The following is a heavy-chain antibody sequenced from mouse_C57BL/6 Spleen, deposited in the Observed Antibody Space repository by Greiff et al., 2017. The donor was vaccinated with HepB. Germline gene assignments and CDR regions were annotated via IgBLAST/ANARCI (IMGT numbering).Heavy chain of an antibody. J-gene: IGHJ4*01. V-gene: IGHV1-77*01. Sequence: VKLMESGAELVKPGASVKISCKASGYTFTDYYINWVKQRPGQGLEWIGKIGPGSGSTYYNEKFTGKATLTADKSSSTAYMQLSSLTSEDSAVYFCARSGGYYASYGDYWGQGTSVTVSS. CDR1: GYTFTDYY. CDR3: ARSGGYYASYGDY. CDR2: IGPGSGST. D-gene: IGHD2-1*01.